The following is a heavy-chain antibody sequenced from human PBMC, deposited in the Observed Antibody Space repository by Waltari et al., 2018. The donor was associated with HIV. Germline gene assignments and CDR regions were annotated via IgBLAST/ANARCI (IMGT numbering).Heavy chain of an antibody. Sequence: VQLVESGGGVVQPGRSLILSCAASGFPLKNYALHWVRQAPGKGLEWVAVIWYDGSNKYYADSVKGRFTISRDNSKNRLYLQMNSLRAEDTAVYYCARDRGGSSSLVLDSWGQGTLVTVSS. CDR2: IWYDGSNK. V-gene: IGHV3-33*01. J-gene: IGHJ4*02. CDR3: ARDRGGSSSLVLDS. D-gene: IGHD2-15*01. CDR1: GFPLKNYA.